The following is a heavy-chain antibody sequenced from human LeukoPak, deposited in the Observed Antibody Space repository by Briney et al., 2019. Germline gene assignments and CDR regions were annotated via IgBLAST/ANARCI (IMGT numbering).Heavy chain of an antibody. CDR2: IYTSGST. Sequence: PSETLSLTCTVSGGSISSYYWSWIRQPAGKGLEWIGRIYTSGSTNSIRSLKSRVTMSVDTSKNQFSLKLSSVTAADTAVYYCARDGAYYDSSGSAPFDFWGQGTLVTVSS. V-gene: IGHV4-4*07. CDR3: ARDGAYYDSSGSAPFDF. CDR1: GGSISSYY. D-gene: IGHD3-22*01. J-gene: IGHJ4*02.